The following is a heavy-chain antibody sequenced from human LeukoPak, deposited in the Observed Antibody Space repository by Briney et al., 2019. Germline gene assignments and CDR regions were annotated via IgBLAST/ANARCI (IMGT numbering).Heavy chain of an antibody. J-gene: IGHJ3*02. D-gene: IGHD3-3*01. CDR3: TTAVTIFGAFDI. Sequence: GGSLRLSCAASGFTFSNAWMSWVRQAPGKGLEGVGRIKSKTDGGTTDYAAPVKGRFTISRDDSKNTLYLQMNSLKTEDTAVYYCTTAVTIFGAFDIWGQGTMVTVSS. CDR1: GFTFSNAW. V-gene: IGHV3-15*01. CDR2: IKSKTDGGTT.